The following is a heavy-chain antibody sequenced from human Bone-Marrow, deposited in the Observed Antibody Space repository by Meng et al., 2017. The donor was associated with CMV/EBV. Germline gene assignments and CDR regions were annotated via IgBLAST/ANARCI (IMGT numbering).Heavy chain of an antibody. CDR2: IYYSGST. J-gene: IGHJ4*02. CDR1: GGSISSSSYY. CDR3: ARDIVWLRGLDY. Sequence: GSLRLSCTASGGSISSSSYYWGWIRQPPGKGLEWIGSIYYSGSTYYNPSLKSRVTISVDTSKNQFSLKLSSVTAADTAVYYCARDIVWLRGLDYWGQGTLVTVSS. V-gene: IGHV4-39*07. D-gene: IGHD5-12*01.